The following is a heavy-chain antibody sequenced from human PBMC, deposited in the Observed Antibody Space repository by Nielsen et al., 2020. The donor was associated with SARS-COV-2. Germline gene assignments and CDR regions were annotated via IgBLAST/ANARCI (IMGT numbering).Heavy chain of an antibody. Sequence: VRQMPGKGLEWIGEINHSGSTNYNPSLKSRVTISVDTSKNQFSLKLSSVTAADTAVYYCARGLYYYDSSGYWQVYYYYMDVWGKGTTVTVSS. J-gene: IGHJ6*03. V-gene: IGHV4-34*01. CDR2: INHSGST. D-gene: IGHD3-22*01. CDR3: ARGLYYYDSSGYWQVYYYYMDV.